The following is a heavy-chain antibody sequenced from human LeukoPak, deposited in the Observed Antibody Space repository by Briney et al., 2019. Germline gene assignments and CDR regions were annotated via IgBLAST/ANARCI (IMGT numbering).Heavy chain of an antibody. V-gene: IGHV1-69*05. CDR2: IIPIFGTA. D-gene: IGHD3-22*01. CDR1: GGTFSSYA. CDR3: ARGGDHGYYYPPGVY. Sequence: SVKVSCKASGGTFSSYAISWVRQAPGQGLEWMGRIIPIFGTANYAQKFQGRVTITTDESTSTAYMELSSLRSEDTAVYYCARGGDHGYYYPPGVYWGQGTLVTVSS. J-gene: IGHJ4*02.